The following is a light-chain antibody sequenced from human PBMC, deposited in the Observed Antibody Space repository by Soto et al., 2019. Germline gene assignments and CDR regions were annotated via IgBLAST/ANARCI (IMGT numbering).Light chain of an antibody. CDR2: EGN. CDR3: CSYAGSSSATWV. Sequence: QSALTQPASVSGSPGQSITISCTGTSSDVGTYDLVSWYQQHPGKAPKLMIYEGNKRPSGVSNRFSGSKSGNTVSLTISGLQAEDEADYYCCSYAGSSSATWVFGGGTKLPS. J-gene: IGLJ3*02. CDR1: SSDVGTYDL. V-gene: IGLV2-23*01.